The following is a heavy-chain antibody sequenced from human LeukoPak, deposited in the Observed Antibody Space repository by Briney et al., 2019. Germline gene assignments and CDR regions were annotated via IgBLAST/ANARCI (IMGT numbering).Heavy chain of an antibody. D-gene: IGHD1-1*01. CDR2: ISYDGSNK. J-gene: IGHJ3*02. V-gene: IGHV3-30*19. Sequence: GGSLRLSCAASGFTFSSYGMHWVRQAPGKGLEWVAVISYDGSNKFYADSVKGRFTISRDNSKNTLYLQMNSLRAEDTAVYYCARGELAAFDIWGQGTMVTVSS. CDR3: ARGELAAFDI. CDR1: GFTFSSYG.